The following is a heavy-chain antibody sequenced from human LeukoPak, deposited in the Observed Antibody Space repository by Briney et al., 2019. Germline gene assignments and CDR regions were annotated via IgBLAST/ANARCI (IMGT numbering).Heavy chain of an antibody. CDR2: ISSSSSTI. CDR3: AREIGYYDSSGIDY. V-gene: IGHV3-48*04. Sequence: PGGSLRLSCAASGFTFSSYSMNWVRQAPGKGLEWVSYISSSSSTIYYADSAKGRFTISRDNAKNSLYLQMNSLRAEDTAVYYCAREIGYYDSSGIDYWGQGTLVTVSS. CDR1: GFTFSSYS. J-gene: IGHJ4*02. D-gene: IGHD3-22*01.